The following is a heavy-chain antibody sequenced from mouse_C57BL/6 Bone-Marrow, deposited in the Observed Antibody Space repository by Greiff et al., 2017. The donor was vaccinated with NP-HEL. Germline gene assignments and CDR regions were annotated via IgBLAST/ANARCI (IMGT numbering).Heavy chain of an antibody. Sequence: VQLQQSGPELVKPGASVKIPCKASGYTFTDYNMDWVKQSPGKGLEWIGDIYPNNGGTIYNQKFKGKATLTVDKSSSTAYMELRSLTSEDTAVYYCASSGMDYWGQGTSVTVSS. CDR2: IYPNNGGT. J-gene: IGHJ4*01. V-gene: IGHV1-18*01. CDR1: GYTFTDYN. CDR3: ASSGMDY. D-gene: IGHD3-2*02.